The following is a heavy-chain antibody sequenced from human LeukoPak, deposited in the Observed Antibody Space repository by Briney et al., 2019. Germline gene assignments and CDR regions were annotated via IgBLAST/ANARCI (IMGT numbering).Heavy chain of an antibody. J-gene: IGHJ4*02. V-gene: IGHV3-23*01. D-gene: IGHD2-15*01. Sequence: GGSLTLSCTASGFTFNSYRMNWVRQATGKGLEWVSTISGSYGSTYYADSVKGRFTISRDNSKNTLYLQMNSLRCEDTAIYYCAKGRGYCTGGSCYSDYWGQGTLVTVSS. CDR2: ISGSYGST. CDR3: AKGRGYCTGGSCYSDY. CDR1: GFTFNSYR.